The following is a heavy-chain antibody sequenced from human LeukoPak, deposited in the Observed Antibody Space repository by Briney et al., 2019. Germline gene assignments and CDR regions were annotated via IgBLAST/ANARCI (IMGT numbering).Heavy chain of an antibody. J-gene: IGHJ4*02. CDR3: ARPPYGGYGEDFDY. D-gene: IGHD5-12*01. CDR2: INPNSGGT. V-gene: IGHV1-2*02. CDR1: GYTFTGYY. Sequence: ASVKVSCKASGYTFTGYYMHWVRQAPGQGLEWMGWINPNSGGTNYAQQFQGRVTMTRDTSISTAYMELSRLRSDDTAVYYCARPPYGGYGEDFDYWGQGTLVTVSS.